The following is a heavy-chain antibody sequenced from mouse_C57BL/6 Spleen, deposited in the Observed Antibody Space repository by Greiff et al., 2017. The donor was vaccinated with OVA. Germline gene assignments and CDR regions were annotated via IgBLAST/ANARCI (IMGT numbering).Heavy chain of an antibody. D-gene: IGHD2-5*01. J-gene: IGHJ3*01. CDR2: ISPGTGST. V-gene: IGHV1-55*01. Sequence: VQLQQSGAELVKPGASVKMSCKASGYTFTSYWITWVKQRPGQGSPPPPPISPGTGSTNHNEKFKSKATLTVDTSSSTAYMQLSSLTSEDSAVYYCAHYSNYEAWFAYWGQGTLVTVSA. CDR1: GYTFTSYW. CDR3: AHYSNYEAWFAY.